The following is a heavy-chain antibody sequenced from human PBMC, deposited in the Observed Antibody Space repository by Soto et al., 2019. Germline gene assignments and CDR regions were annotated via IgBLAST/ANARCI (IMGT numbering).Heavy chain of an antibody. V-gene: IGHV4-4*02. CDR2: IYHSGST. D-gene: IGHD6-13*01. J-gene: IGHJ5*02. Sequence: SETLSLTCAVSSGSISSSNWWSWVRQPPGKGLEWIGEIYHSGSTNYNPSLKSRVTISVDKSKNQFSLKLSSVTAADTAVYYCAVRSSSPHGHHWFDPWGQGTLVTVSS. CDR1: SGSISSSNW. CDR3: AVRSSSPHGHHWFDP.